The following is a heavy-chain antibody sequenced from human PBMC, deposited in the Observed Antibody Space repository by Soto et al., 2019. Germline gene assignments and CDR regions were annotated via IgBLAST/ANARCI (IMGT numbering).Heavy chain of an antibody. D-gene: IGHD6-6*01. CDR3: GRGSSLTKVEY. CDR1: GGSVSNSA. Sequence: SVKVSCKASGGSVSNSAISWLRQAPGQGLEWMGGIIPIFGPAIYARKFQGRFTMSADESTGTAYMELNNVRSDDPAVYYCGRGSSLTKVEYWGQGTLVTVSS. J-gene: IGHJ4*02. V-gene: IGHV1-69*13. CDR2: IIPIFGPA.